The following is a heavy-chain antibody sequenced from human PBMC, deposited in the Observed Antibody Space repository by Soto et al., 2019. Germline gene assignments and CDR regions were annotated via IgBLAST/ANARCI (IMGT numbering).Heavy chain of an antibody. CDR2: IYYSGST. J-gene: IGHJ6*02. Sequence: SETLSLTCTVSGGSISSGDYYWSWIRQPPGKGLEWIGYIYYSGSTYYNPSLKSRVTISVDTSKNQFSLKLSSVTAADTAVYYCARVGGSSGSYSVDGMDVWGQGTTVTSP. CDR1: GGSISSGDYY. CDR3: ARVGGSSGSYSVDGMDV. D-gene: IGHD3-10*01. V-gene: IGHV4-30-4*01.